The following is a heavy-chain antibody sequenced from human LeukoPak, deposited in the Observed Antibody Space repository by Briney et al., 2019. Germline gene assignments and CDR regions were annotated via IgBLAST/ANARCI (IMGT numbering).Heavy chain of an antibody. CDR3: AKAASSSWPSYYYGMDV. CDR2: ITGSGGNT. Sequence: GSLRLSCVVSGFTVSNNYMSWVRQAPRKGLEWVSVITGSGGNTYYADSVKGRFTISKDNSKNTVYLQMSSLRVDDTAVYYCAKAASSSWPSYYYGMDVWGQGTTVTVSS. V-gene: IGHV3-23*01. D-gene: IGHD6-13*01. CDR1: GFTVSNNY. J-gene: IGHJ6*02.